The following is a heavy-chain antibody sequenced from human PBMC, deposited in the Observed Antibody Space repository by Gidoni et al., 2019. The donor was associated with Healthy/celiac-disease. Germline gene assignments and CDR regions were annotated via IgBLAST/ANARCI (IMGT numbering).Heavy chain of an antibody. J-gene: IGHJ6*02. CDR1: GGTFSSYA. CDR3: ARAVVVAARLYYYGMDV. Sequence: QVQLVQSGAEVKKPGSSVKVSCKASGGTFSSYAISWVRQAPGQGLEWMGGIIPIFGTANYAQKFQGRVTITADESTSTAYMELSSLRSEDTAVYYCARAVVVAARLYYYGMDVWGQGTTVTVSS. CDR2: IIPIFGTA. D-gene: IGHD2-15*01. V-gene: IGHV1-69*01.